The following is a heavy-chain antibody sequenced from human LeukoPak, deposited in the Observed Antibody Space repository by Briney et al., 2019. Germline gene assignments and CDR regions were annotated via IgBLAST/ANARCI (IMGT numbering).Heavy chain of an antibody. J-gene: IGHJ4*02. CDR3: VRGSTLRHYQY. CDR1: GGSISSSTYY. V-gene: IGHV4-39*01. D-gene: IGHD3-16*01. Sequence: SETLSLTCTVSGGSISSSTYYWGWIRRPPGKGLEWIGSIYYSGSTYYNPSLKSRVTVSVDTSKNQFSLNLSSVTAADTAVYYCVRGSTLRHYQYWGQGALVTVSS. CDR2: IYYSGST.